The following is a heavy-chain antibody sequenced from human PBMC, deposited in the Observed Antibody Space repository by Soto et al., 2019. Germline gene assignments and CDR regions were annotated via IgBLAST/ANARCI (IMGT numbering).Heavy chain of an antibody. V-gene: IGHV5-51*01. J-gene: IGHJ3*02. D-gene: IGHD3-3*01. CDR3: SRQKEWALDS. Sequence: ESPKISCKGSGYRFTSYWIAWVRQMPGKGMEWMGIIYPGDSDTRYSPSFQVQVTITAEKSISTPYLPWSSPKASDTALYQCSRQKEWALDSWGQGTRVTLSS. CDR1: GYRFTSYW. CDR2: IYPGDSDT.